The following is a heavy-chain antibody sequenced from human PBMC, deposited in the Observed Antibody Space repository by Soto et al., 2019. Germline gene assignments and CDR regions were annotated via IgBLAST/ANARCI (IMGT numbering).Heavy chain of an antibody. V-gene: IGHV2-5*02. CDR3: AHMRAAKFDY. Sequence: QITLKESGPTLVKPTQTLTLTCNVSGVSLSTGGVGVGWIRQPPGKALEWLALIYWDDDQGSSPSLKSRLTNTKDTSKNQVVLTMTNMAPEDTATYYCAHMRAAKFDYWGQGTLVTVSS. CDR1: GVSLSTGGVG. J-gene: IGHJ4*02. D-gene: IGHD2-15*01. CDR2: IYWDDDQ.